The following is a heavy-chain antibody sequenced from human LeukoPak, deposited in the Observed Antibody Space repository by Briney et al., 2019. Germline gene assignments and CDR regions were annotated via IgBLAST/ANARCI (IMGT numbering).Heavy chain of an antibody. J-gene: IGHJ6*03. CDR2: ISSSSSTI. D-gene: IGHD3-10*01. V-gene: IGHV3-48*01. CDR3: AGGGFGEAYYYYYMDV. Sequence: GGSLRLSCAASGFTFSSYSMNWVRQAPGKGLEWVSYISSSSSTIYYADSVKGRFTISRDNSKNTLFLQMNSLRAEDTAVYYCAGGGFGEAYYYYYMDVWGEGTTVTVSS. CDR1: GFTFSSYS.